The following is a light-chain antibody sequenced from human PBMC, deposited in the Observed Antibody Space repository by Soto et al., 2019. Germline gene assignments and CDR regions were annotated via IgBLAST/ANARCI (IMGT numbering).Light chain of an antibody. V-gene: IGKV4-1*01. Sequence: EILVTQSPDSLAVSLGERATINCKSSQSVLYSSNNKNYLAWYQQKPRQPPKLLIYWASTRESGVPDRFSGSGSGTDFTLTISSLQAEDVAVYYCQQYYNPPLTFGGGAKVDI. J-gene: IGKJ4*01. CDR3: QQYYNPPLT. CDR2: WAS. CDR1: QSVLYSSNNKNY.